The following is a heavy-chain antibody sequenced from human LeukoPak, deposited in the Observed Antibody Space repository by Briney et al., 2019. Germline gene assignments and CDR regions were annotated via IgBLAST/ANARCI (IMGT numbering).Heavy chain of an antibody. D-gene: IGHD4-17*01. J-gene: IGHJ6*02. CDR1: GFTFSSYG. CDR3: ARDEATTVFDYGMDV. CDR2: IWYDGSNK. Sequence: PGGSLRLSCAASGFTFSSYGMHWVRQARGKGLEWVAVIWYDGSNKYYADSVKGRFTISRDNSKNTLYLQMNSLRAEDTAVYYCARDEATTVFDYGMDVWGQGTTVTVSS. V-gene: IGHV3-33*08.